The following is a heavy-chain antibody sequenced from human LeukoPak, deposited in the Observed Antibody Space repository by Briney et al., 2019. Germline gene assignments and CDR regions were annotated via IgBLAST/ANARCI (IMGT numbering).Heavy chain of an antibody. V-gene: IGHV1-2*06. CDR1: GYTFTGYY. D-gene: IGHD6-13*01. J-gene: IGHJ4*02. Sequence: ASVTVSCTASGYTFTGYYMHWVRQAPGQGLEWMGRINPNSGGTNYAQKFQGRVTMTRDTSISTAYMELSRLRSDDTAVYYCARGEAAAPYYFDYWGQGTLVTVSS. CDR2: INPNSGGT. CDR3: ARGEAAAPYYFDY.